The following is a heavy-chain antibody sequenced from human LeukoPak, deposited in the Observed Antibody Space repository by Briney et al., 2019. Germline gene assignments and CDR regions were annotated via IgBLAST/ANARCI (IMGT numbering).Heavy chain of an antibody. D-gene: IGHD5-24*01. J-gene: IGHJ3*02. CDR2: IWYDGSNK. CDR3: ARDLGWLQTKGAFDI. Sequence: GGSLRLSYAASGFTFSSYGMHWVRQAPGKGLEWVAVIWYDGSNKYYADSVKGRFTISRDDSKNTLYLQMNSLRAEDTAVYYCARDLGWLQTKGAFDIWGQGTMVTVSS. CDR1: GFTFSSYG. V-gene: IGHV3-33*01.